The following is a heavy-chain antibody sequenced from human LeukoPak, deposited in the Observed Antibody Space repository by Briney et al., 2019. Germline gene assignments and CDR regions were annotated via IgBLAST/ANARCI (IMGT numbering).Heavy chain of an antibody. CDR3: AKDHHHSYQLPRSHFDY. Sequence: SGRSLRLSCAASGFTFSSDAMHWVRQAPGKGLEWVAVISDDGSKKYYADSVKGRFTISRDNSKNTLYLQMNSLRAEDTAVYYCAKDHHHSYQLPRSHFDYWGQGTLVTVSS. CDR1: GFTFSSDA. J-gene: IGHJ4*02. D-gene: IGHD2-2*01. V-gene: IGHV3-30-3*01. CDR2: ISDDGSKK.